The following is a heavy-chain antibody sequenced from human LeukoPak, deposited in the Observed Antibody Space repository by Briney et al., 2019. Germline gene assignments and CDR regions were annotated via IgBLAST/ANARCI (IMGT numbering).Heavy chain of an antibody. D-gene: IGHD2-15*01. J-gene: IGHJ4*02. CDR2: FSSSSITI. CDR1: GFTFSSYS. CDR3: ARDRGGSYSAIDY. V-gene: IGHV3-48*04. Sequence: GGSLLLSCAASGFTFSSYSLNWVRQAPGKGLAGVSFFSSSSITIYYADSVKGRFTISRDNAEKSLYLQMNSLRAEDSAVYYCARDRGGSYSAIDYWGQGTLVTVSS.